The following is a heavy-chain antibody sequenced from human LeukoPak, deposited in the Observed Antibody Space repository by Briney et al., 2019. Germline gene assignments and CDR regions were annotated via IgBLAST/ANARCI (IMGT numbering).Heavy chain of an antibody. CDR3: ATTPYYYDSSGYSLGDY. CDR1: GGSFSGYY. J-gene: IGHJ4*02. CDR2: INHSGST. D-gene: IGHD3-22*01. Sequence: SETLSLTCAVYGGSFSGYYWSWIRQPPGKGLEWIGEINHSGSTNYNPSLKSRVTISVDTSKNQFSLKLISVTAADTAVYYCATTPYYYDSSGYSLGDYWGQGTLVTVSS. V-gene: IGHV4-34*01.